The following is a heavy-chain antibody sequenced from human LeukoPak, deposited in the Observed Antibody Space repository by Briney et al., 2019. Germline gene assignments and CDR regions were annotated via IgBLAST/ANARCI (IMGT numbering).Heavy chain of an antibody. J-gene: IGHJ3*01. D-gene: IGHD3/OR15-3a*01. CDR2: TTGNGGTT. CDR3: ARELGRTGAFDL. V-gene: IGHV3-64*01. Sequence: GGSLRLSCAASGFTFSSYFMHWVRQAPGKGLEYVSATTGNGGTTYYAKSVKGRFTISRDNSKNTLYLQMDSLSAEDMAVYYCARELGRTGAFDLWGQGTMVTVSS. CDR1: GFTFSSYF.